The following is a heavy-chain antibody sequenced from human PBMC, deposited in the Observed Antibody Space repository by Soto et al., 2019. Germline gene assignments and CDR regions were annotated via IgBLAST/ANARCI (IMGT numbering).Heavy chain of an antibody. CDR3: AIIGGADGSNTWIDP. J-gene: IGHJ5*02. CDR2: IYFSGST. D-gene: IGHD3-16*01. CDR1: GDSFTRNY. V-gene: IGHV4-59*03. Sequence: QVQLQESGPGLVKPSETLSLTCSVTGDSFTRNYWTWIRQSPGKGLEWIGHIYFSGSTKYNPSLKSRVLISLDTSKTQFSLKLTSVTAEDTATYYCAIIGGADGSNTWIDPWGQGALVNVSS.